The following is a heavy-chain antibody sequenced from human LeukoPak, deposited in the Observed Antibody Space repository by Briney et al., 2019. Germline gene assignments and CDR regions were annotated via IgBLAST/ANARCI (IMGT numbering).Heavy chain of an antibody. V-gene: IGHV4-34*01. D-gene: IGHD3-10*01. CDR2: INHSGRN. CDR1: GGSFSGYN. Sequence: SEALSLTCAVYGGSFSGYNWSWIRQPPGKGLEWIGEINHSGRNNYNPSLKSRVTISVDTSKNQFSLKLSSVTAADTAVYYCARLVTMVGYYYGMDVWGQGTTVTVSS. CDR3: ARLVTMVGYYYGMDV. J-gene: IGHJ6*02.